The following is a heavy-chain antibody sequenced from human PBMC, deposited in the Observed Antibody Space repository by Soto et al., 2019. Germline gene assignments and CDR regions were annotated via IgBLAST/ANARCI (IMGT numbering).Heavy chain of an antibody. J-gene: IGHJ2*01. Sequence: EVQLVDSGGGLVQPGGSLRLSCAASGFTFSTYWMTWVRQTPGKGLEWVANMAQDGSEIYYLDSVKGRFTISRDNAKNSLFLQMNSLRAEDTAIYYCARVWAHLDLWGRGTLVTVSS. CDR1: GFTFSTYW. CDR2: MAQDGSEI. CDR3: ARVWAHLDL. V-gene: IGHV3-7*05. D-gene: IGHD1-26*01.